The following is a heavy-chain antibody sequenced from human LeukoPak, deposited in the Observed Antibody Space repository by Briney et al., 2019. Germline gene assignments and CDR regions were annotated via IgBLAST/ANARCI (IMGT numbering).Heavy chain of an antibody. CDR1: GYTFTSYY. V-gene: IGHV1-46*01. CDR2: INPSGGST. J-gene: IGHJ5*02. D-gene: IGHD3-10*01. CDR3: ARGGYYYGSALSWFDP. Sequence: ASVKVSCKASGYTFTSYYMHWVRQAPGQGLEWMGIINPSGGSTSYAQKFQGRVTMTRDMSTSTVYMELSSLRSEDTAVYYCARGGYYYGSALSWFDPWGQGTLVTVSS.